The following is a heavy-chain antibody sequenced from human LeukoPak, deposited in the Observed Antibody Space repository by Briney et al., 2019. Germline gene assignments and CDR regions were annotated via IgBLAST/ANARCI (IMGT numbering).Heavy chain of an antibody. V-gene: IGHV1-46*01. J-gene: IGHJ5*02. CDR2: INPSGGST. Sequence: ASVKVSCKASGYTFTSYYMHWVRQAPGQGLEWMGIINPSGGSTSYAQKFQGRVTMTTDTSTSTAYMELRSLRSDDTAVYYCARDVYLVVAATHNWFDPWGQGTLVTVSS. CDR1: GYTFTSYY. D-gene: IGHD2-15*01. CDR3: ARDVYLVVAATHNWFDP.